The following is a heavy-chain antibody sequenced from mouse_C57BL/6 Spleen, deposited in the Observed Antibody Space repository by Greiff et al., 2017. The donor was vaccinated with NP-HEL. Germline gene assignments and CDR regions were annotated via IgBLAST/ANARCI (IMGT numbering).Heavy chain of an antibody. CDR3: ARDEGYDAYWYFDV. CDR2: ISYDGSN. Sequence: EVQLQESGPGLVKPSQSLSLTCSVTGYSITSGYYWNWIRQFPGNKLEWMGYISYDGSNNYNPSLKNRISITRDTSKNQFFLKLNSVTTEDTATYYCARDEGYDAYWYFDVWGTGTTVTVSS. J-gene: IGHJ1*03. V-gene: IGHV3-6*01. CDR1: GYSITSGYY. D-gene: IGHD2-3*01.